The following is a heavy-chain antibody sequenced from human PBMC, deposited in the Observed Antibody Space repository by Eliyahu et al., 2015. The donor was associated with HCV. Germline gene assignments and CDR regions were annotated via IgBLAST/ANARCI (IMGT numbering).Heavy chain of an antibody. Sequence: EVQLVESGGGLVKPGGSLRLSCAASGFXFSTXXMNWVRQAPGKGLEWVSFISSSGSYIYYADSVKGRFTISRDNAKNSLYLQMNSLRGEDTAVYYCARAESSSWNPPFDYWGQGTLVTVSS. V-gene: IGHV3-21*01. CDR2: ISSSGSYI. J-gene: IGHJ4*02. D-gene: IGHD6-13*01. CDR1: GFXFSTXX. CDR3: ARAESSSWNPPFDY.